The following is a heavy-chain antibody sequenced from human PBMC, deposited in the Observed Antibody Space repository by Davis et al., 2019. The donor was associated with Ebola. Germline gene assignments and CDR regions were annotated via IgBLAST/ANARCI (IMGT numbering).Heavy chain of an antibody. Sequence: AASVKVSCKVSGYTLTELSIHWVRQAPGKGLEWMGNFDPEDGEAIYAQRFQDRVTMTEDTSTDTAYMELSSLRSEDTAMYYCARSSPDSTYFDYWGQGTLVTVSS. CDR1: GYTLTELS. V-gene: IGHV1-24*01. D-gene: IGHD2-21*02. J-gene: IGHJ4*02. CDR2: FDPEDGEA. CDR3: ARSSPDSTYFDY.